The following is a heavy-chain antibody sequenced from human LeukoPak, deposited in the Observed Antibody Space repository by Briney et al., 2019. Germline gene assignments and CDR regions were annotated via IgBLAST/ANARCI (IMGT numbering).Heavy chain of an antibody. CDR3: AKSGPYCSSTTCNYFDY. CDR1: RFTFSNFA. V-gene: IGHV3-23*01. J-gene: IGHJ4*02. CDR2: ISGSAYST. D-gene: IGHD2-2*01. Sequence: GGSLRLSCAASRFTFSNFAMSWVRQAPGKGLEWVSTISGSAYSTYYAGSVKGRFTISRDNSKNALFLQMNSLSAEDTAVYYCAKSGPYCSSTTCNYFDYWGQGTLVTVSS.